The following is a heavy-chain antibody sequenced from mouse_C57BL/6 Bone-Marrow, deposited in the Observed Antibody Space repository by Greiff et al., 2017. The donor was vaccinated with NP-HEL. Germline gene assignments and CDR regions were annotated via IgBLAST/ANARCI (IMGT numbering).Heavy chain of an antibody. CDR2: IYPGSGST. J-gene: IGHJ2*01. V-gene: IGHV1-55*01. CDR1: GYTFTDYY. CDR3: ARSRDYDALSFDY. D-gene: IGHD2-4*01. Sequence: QVQLQQSGPELVKPGASVKISCKASGYTFTDYYMNWVKQRPGQGLEWIGDIYPGSGSTNYNEKFKSKATLTVDTSSSTAYMQLSSLTSEDSAVYYCARSRDYDALSFDYWGQGTTLTVSS.